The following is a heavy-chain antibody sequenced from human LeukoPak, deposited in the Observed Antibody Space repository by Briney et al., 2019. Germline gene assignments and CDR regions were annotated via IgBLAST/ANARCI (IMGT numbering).Heavy chain of an antibody. D-gene: IGHD2/OR15-2a*01. V-gene: IGHV1-2*02. CDR1: GYTFTGYY. Sequence: GASVKVSCKAPGYTFTGYYMHWVRQAPGQGLEWMGWINPNSGGTNYAQKFQGRVTMTRDTSISTAYMELSRLRSDDTAVYYCARGAFPTLLYFDYWGQGTLVTVSS. J-gene: IGHJ4*02. CDR2: INPNSGGT. CDR3: ARGAFPTLLYFDY.